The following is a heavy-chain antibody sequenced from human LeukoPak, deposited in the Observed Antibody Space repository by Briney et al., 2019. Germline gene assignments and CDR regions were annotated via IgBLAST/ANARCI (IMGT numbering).Heavy chain of an antibody. J-gene: IGHJ3*02. CDR2: FDPEDGET. CDR3: ATDTYYYDSSGRDAFDI. D-gene: IGHD3-22*01. Sequence: ASVKVSCKVSGYTLTELSMHWVRQAPGKGLEWMGGFDPEDGETVYAQKFQGRVTMTEDTSTDTAYMELSSLRSEDTAVYYYATDTYYYDSSGRDAFDIWGQGTMVTVSS. V-gene: IGHV1-24*01. CDR1: GYTLTELS.